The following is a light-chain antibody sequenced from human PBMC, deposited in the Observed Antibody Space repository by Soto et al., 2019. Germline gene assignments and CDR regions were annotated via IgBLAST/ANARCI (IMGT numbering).Light chain of an antibody. J-gene: IGLJ2*01. V-gene: IGLV2-14*01. CDR1: SSDVGGYNY. CDR3: SSYTSSSTQV. Sequence: QSALTQPASVSGSPGQSITISCTGTSSDVGGYNYVSWYQQHPGKAPKLMIYDVSNRPSEVSNRFSGSKSGNTASLTISGLQAEDEADYYCSSYTSSSTQVFGGGTKVTVL. CDR2: DVS.